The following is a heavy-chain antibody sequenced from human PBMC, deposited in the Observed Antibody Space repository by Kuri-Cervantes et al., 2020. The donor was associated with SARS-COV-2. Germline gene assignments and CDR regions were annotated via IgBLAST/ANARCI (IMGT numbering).Heavy chain of an antibody. Sequence: SETLSLTCTVSGGSISSSSYYWGWIRQPPGKGLEWIGSIYHSGSTYYNPSLKSRVTISVDTSKNQFSLKLSSVTAADTAVYYCVQVDIAAAGTNYYYNMGVWGKGTTVTVSS. J-gene: IGHJ6*03. CDR2: IYHSGST. D-gene: IGHD6-13*01. CDR1: GGSISSSSYY. V-gene: IGHV4-39*07. CDR3: VQVDIAAAGTNYYYNMGV.